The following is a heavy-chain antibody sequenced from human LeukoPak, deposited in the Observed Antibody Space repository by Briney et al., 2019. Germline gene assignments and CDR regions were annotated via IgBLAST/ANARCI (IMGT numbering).Heavy chain of an antibody. Sequence: KTGGSVRLSCAASGFTFSDYYMRWIRHAPGKALEWVSHISSSGNTIYYADSVKGRFTISRDNAKNSRYLQMNSVRAEDTAVYYCARPPSRPRGHIDYWGQGTLVTVSS. CDR3: ARPPSRPRGHIDY. CDR1: GFTFSDYY. V-gene: IGHV3-11*01. D-gene: IGHD3-10*01. J-gene: IGHJ4*02. CDR2: ISSSGNTI.